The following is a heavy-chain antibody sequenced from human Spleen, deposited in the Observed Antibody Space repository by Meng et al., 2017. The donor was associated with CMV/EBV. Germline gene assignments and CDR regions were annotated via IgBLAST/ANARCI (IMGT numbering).Heavy chain of an antibody. CDR1: RFTFSNYW. Sequence: GESLKISCAVSRFTFSNYWMTWVRQAPGKGLEWVASMDQHETEQHYVDSVKGRFTMSRDNAKNSLFLQMNSLRAEDTAVYYCARSLNPGGAFDIWGLGTMVTVSS. D-gene: IGHD3-10*01. J-gene: IGHJ3*02. CDR3: ARSLNPGGAFDI. CDR2: MDQHETEQ. V-gene: IGHV3-7*01.